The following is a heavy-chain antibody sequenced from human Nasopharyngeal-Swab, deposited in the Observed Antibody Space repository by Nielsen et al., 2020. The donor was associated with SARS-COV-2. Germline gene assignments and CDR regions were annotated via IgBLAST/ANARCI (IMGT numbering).Heavy chain of an antibody. CDR1: GGSISTPDYH. V-gene: IGHV4-31*03. Sequence: SETLSLTCTVSGGSISTPDYHWSWIRQHPGKGLDWMGYIYYSGTTYYNPSLKSRVTMSVDTSKNQFSLKLNSVTAADTAVYYCARSGGGYGDYVGPFDYWGQGTLVTVSS. D-gene: IGHD4-17*01. CDR3: ARSGGGYGDYVGPFDY. CDR2: IYYSGTT. J-gene: IGHJ4*02.